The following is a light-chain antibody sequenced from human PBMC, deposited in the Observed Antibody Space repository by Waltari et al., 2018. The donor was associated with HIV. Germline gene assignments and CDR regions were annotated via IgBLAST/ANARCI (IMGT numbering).Light chain of an antibody. CDR1: QSLLYRSNNKNY. V-gene: IGKV4-1*01. CDR3: QQYYSPPWT. Sequence: DIVMTQSPDSLPLSLGERATIKCKSSQSLLYRSNNKNYLYWYRQRPGHPPELLSYQASTRESGVPDRISGSGSGTDFILTITSLQADDVATYFCQQYYSPPWTFGQGTKVEIK. CDR2: QAS. J-gene: IGKJ1*01.